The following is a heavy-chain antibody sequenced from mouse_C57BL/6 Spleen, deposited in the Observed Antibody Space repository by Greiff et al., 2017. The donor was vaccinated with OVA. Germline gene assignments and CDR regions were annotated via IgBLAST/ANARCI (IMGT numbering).Heavy chain of an antibody. CDR3: ARHPNWDFGY. CDR2: ISSGGSYT. V-gene: IGHV5-6*01. Sequence: EVQGVESGGDLVKPGGSLKLSCAASGFTFSSYGMSWVRQTPDKRLEWVATISSGGSYTYYPDSVKGRFTISRDNAKNTLYLQMSSLKSEDTAMYYCARHPNWDFGYWGQGTTLTVSS. CDR1: GFTFSSYG. J-gene: IGHJ2*01. D-gene: IGHD4-1*01.